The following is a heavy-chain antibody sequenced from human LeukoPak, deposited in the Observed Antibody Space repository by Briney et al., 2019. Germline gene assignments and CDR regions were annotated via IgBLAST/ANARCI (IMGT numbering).Heavy chain of an antibody. Sequence: ASVKVSCKASGYTFTGYYMHWVRQAPGQGLEWMGWINPNSGGTNYAQKFQGRVTMTRDTSISTAYMELSRLRSDDTAVYYCARDSPPYKLLSYWFDPWGQGTLVTVSS. J-gene: IGHJ5*02. V-gene: IGHV1-2*02. CDR1: GYTFTGYY. D-gene: IGHD2-2*01. CDR3: ARDSPPYKLLSYWFDP. CDR2: INPNSGGT.